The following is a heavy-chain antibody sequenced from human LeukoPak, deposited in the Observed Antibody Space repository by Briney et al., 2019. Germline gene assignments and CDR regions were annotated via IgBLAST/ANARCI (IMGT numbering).Heavy chain of an antibody. V-gene: IGHV3-33*06. J-gene: IGHJ3*02. D-gene: IGHD2-2*01. Sequence: GGSLRLSCAASGFTFSSYGLHRVRQAPGKGLEWVAVIWYDGSNKYYADSVKGRFTISRDNSKNTLYLQMNSLRAEDTAVYYCAKSQYQLSLGAVDIWGQGTMVTVSS. CDR1: GFTFSSYG. CDR3: AKSQYQLSLGAVDI. CDR2: IWYDGSNK.